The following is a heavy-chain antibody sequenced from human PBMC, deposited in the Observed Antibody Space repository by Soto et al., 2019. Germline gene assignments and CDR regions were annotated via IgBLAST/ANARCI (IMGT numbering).Heavy chain of an antibody. CDR3: ARVGYYDSSGYSFDY. Sequence: QVQLVQSGAEVKKPGSSVKVSCKASGGTFSSYAISWVRQAPGQGLEWMGGIIPIFGTANYAQKFQGRVTIXXDXSXXTAYMELSSLRSEDTAVYYCARVGYYDSSGYSFDYWGQGTLVTVSS. V-gene: IGHV1-69*12. D-gene: IGHD3-22*01. CDR2: IIPIFGTA. J-gene: IGHJ4*02. CDR1: GGTFSSYA.